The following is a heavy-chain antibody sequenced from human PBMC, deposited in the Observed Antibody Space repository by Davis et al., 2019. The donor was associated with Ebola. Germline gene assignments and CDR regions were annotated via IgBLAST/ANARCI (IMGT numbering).Heavy chain of an antibody. V-gene: IGHV3-73*01. CDR2: IRSKANSYAT. J-gene: IGHJ6*02. Sequence: GESLKISCAASGFTFSGSAMHWVRQASGKGLEWVGRIRSKANSYATAYAASVKGRFTISRDDSKNTAYLQMNSLKTEDTAVYYCTTDDYGGNSPFWYFDLWGQGTTVTVSS. D-gene: IGHD4-23*01. CDR1: GFTFSGSA. CDR3: TTDDYGGNSPFWYFDL.